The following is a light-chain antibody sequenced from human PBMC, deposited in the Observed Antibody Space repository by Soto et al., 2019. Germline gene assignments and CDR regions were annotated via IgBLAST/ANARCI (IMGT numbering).Light chain of an antibody. Sequence: QSALTQPASVSGSPGQSITISCTGTNSDVGGYTYVSWYQQHPGKVPKLMIYDVSNRPSGVSDRFCGSKSGNTASLTISGLQAEDEADYYCSSYTSSAFLYVFGTGTKVTVL. V-gene: IGLV2-14*03. J-gene: IGLJ1*01. CDR2: DVS. CDR3: SSYTSSAFLYV. CDR1: NSDVGGYTY.